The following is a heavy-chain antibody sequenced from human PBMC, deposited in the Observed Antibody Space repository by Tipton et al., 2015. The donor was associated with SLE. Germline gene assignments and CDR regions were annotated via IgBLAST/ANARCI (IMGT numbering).Heavy chain of an antibody. CDR1: GYTFTXYY. J-gene: IGHJ6*01. CDR2: TNPSWGST. V-gene: IGHV1-46*03. Sequence: QLVQSGAEVKKPGXSVKVSCKASGYTFTXYYMHXVRQAXGQGLESMGXTNPSWGSTXYXQKFQGRVTMTRDTSTSTVYMEMGSLGSEDTAVYXXARGXXXXLYYYYG. CDR3: ARGXXXXLYYYYG.